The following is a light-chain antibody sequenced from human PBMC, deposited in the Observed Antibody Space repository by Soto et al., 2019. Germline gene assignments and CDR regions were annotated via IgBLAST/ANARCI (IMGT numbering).Light chain of an antibody. CDR3: QQYGSSPLT. Sequence: PGEGGTLSCRASQSVSSNYLAWYQQKPGQAPRLLIYGASFGAARIPDRFSGSGSGTDFTLTISRLEPEDFAVYYCQQYGSSPLTFGHGTRVEIK. J-gene: IGKJ1*01. V-gene: IGKV3-20*01. CDR2: GAS. CDR1: QSVSSNY.